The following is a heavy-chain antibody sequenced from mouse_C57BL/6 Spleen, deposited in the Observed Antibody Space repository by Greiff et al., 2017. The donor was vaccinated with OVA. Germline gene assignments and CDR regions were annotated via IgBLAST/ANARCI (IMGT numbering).Heavy chain of an antibody. D-gene: IGHD1-1*02. CDR2: IDPSDSET. V-gene: IGHV1-52*01. J-gene: IGHJ1*03. CDR1: GYTFTSYW. Sequence: VQLQQPGAELVRPGSSVKLSCKASGYTFTSYWMHWVKQRPIQGLEWIGNIDPSDSETHYNQKFKDKATLTVDKSSSTAYMQLSSLTSEDSAVYYGARGLSFGSYWYFDVWGTGTTVTVSS. CDR3: ARGLSFGSYWYFDV.